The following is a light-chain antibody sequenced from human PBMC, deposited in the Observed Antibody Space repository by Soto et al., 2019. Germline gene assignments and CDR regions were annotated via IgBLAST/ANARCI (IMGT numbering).Light chain of an antibody. CDR2: GAS. CDR3: QHFGSSSIT. Sequence: EIVLTQSPGTLSLSPGERATLSCSASQSVSSGSLAWYQQKPGQAPRLLIYGASGRPTGIPDRLSGSGSGTDFTLTITRLEPEDFAVYYCQHFGSSSITFGQGTRLEIK. J-gene: IGKJ5*01. CDR1: QSVSSGS. V-gene: IGKV3-20*01.